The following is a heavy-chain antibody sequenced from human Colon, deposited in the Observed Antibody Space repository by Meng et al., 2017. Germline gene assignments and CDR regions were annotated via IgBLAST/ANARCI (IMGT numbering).Heavy chain of an antibody. Sequence: EVQLVESGGGLVQPGGSLRLSCAASGFTFSDHYMDWVRQAPGKGLEWVGRTRNKANSYTTEYAASVKGRFTISRDDSKNSLYLQMNSLKTEDTAVYYCARDLIESGAFFDYWGQGTLVTVSS. J-gene: IGHJ4*02. CDR2: TRNKANSYTT. CDR1: GFTFSDHY. V-gene: IGHV3-72*01. CDR3: ARDLIESGAFFDY. D-gene: IGHD2-8*01.